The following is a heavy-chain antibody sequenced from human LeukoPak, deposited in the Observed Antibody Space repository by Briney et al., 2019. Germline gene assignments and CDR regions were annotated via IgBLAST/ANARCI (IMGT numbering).Heavy chain of an antibody. CDR3: ARDADRERDIVVVVADGGNWFDP. CDR1: GYTFTSYA. Sequence: ASVKVSCKASGYTFTSYAMNWVRQAPGQGLEWMGWINTNTGNPTYAQGFTGRFVFSLGTSVSTAYLQISSLKAEDTAVYYCARDADRERDIVVVVADGGNWFDPWGQGTLVTVSS. V-gene: IGHV7-4-1*02. J-gene: IGHJ5*02. D-gene: IGHD2-15*01. CDR2: INTNTGNP.